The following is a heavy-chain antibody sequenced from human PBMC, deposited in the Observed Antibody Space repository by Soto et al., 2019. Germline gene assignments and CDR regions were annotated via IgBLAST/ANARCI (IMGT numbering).Heavy chain of an antibody. Sequence: PSETLSLTCTVSGGSISTGGYHWSWIRQHPGKGLEWVGYSYYTGSSYYNPSLKSRVTISVDASKNQLSLRLASVTAADTAVYYCARDLRGYSRYDYLDYWGQGIPVTVSS. V-gene: IGHV4-31*03. CDR3: ARDLRGYSRYDYLDY. CDR2: SYYTGSS. D-gene: IGHD5-12*01. CDR1: GGSISTGGYH. J-gene: IGHJ4*02.